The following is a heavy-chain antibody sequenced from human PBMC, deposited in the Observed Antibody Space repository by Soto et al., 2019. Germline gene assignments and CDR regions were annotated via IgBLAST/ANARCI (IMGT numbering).Heavy chain of an antibody. CDR3: ARPGGSGKHRHGMDV. D-gene: IGHD3-10*01. J-gene: IGHJ6*02. V-gene: IGHV4-4*02. Sequence: QVQLQESGPGLVKPSGTLSLTCAVSGGSISSSNWWSWVRQPPGKGLEWIGEIYHSGSTNYNPSLKRRVTISVDKSKSQFTLKLSSVTAADTAVYYCARPGGSGKHRHGMDVWGQGTTVTVSS. CDR2: IYHSGST. CDR1: GGSISSSNW.